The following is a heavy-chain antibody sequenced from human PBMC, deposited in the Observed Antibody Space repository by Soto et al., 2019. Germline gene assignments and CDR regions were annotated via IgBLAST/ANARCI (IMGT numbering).Heavy chain of an antibody. V-gene: IGHV4-30-2*01. CDR1: GGSISSGGYS. CDR2: IYHSGST. J-gene: IGHJ6*02. Sequence: SETLSLTCAVSGGSISSGGYSWSWIRQPPGKGLEWIGYIYHSGSTYYNPSLKSRVTISVDRSKNQFSLKLSSVTAADTAVYYCSRDLWGYCGTDCYPLDVWGQGTTVTVSS. CDR3: SRDLWGYCGTDCYPLDV. D-gene: IGHD2-21*02.